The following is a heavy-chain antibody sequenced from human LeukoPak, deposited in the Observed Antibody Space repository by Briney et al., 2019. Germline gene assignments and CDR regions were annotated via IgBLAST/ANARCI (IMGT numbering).Heavy chain of an antibody. CDR2: ISESGGTV. CDR1: GFIFSNYE. CDR3: ARDGTGDKWLVPFDC. D-gene: IGHD6-19*01. Sequence: GGSLRLSCAASGFIFSNYEMNWVRQAPGKGLEWVSFISESGGTVYLADSVQGRFTISRDNAKNSVFLQMNSLRVEGTAVYYCARDGTGDKWLVPFDCWGQGTLVTVSS. J-gene: IGHJ4*02. V-gene: IGHV3-48*03.